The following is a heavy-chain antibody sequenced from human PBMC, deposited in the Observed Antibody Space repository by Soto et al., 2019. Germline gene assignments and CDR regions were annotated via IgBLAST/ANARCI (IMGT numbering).Heavy chain of an antibody. CDR3: ARVPVVVVAAALDY. D-gene: IGHD2-15*01. J-gene: IGHJ4*02. V-gene: IGHV1-18*01. CDR1: GYTFTSYG. CDR2: NSAYNGKT. Sequence: ASVKVSCKASGYTFTSYGISWVRQAPGQGLEWMGWNSAYNGKTNYAQKLQGRVTMTTDTSTSTAYMELRSLKTEDTAVKYCARVPVVVVAAALDYWGQGTLVTVSS.